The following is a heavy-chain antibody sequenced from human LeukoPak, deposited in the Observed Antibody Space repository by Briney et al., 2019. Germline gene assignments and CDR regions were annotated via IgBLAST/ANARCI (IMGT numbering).Heavy chain of an antibody. CDR3: ARGLGNDGIFDL. Sequence: ASVKASCKTSGYTFTGYYMHWVRQAPGQGLEWMGWINPNSGGTNYAQKFQGRVTMTRNTSISTAYMELSSLRSEDTAVYYCARGLGNDGIFDLWGQGTLVTVSS. CDR1: GYTFTGYY. D-gene: IGHD1-1*01. J-gene: IGHJ4*02. V-gene: IGHV1-2*02. CDR2: INPNSGGT.